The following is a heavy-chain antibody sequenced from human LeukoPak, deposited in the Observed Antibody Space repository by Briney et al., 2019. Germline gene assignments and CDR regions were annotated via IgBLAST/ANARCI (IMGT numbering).Heavy chain of an antibody. D-gene: IGHD6-19*01. Sequence: GGSLRLSCAASGFTFCSYAMHWVRQAPGKGLEWVAVISYDGSNKYYADSVKGRFTISRDNSKNTLYLQMNSLRAEDTAVYYCAKYGIYSSGWYTFDYWGQGTLVTVSS. CDR2: ISYDGSNK. J-gene: IGHJ4*02. CDR3: AKYGIYSSGWYTFDY. CDR1: GFTFCSYA. V-gene: IGHV3-30-3*02.